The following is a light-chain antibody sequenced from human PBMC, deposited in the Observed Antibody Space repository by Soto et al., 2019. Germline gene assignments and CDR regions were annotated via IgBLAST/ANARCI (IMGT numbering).Light chain of an antibody. V-gene: IGLV2-14*03. J-gene: IGLJ1*01. CDR3: SSFATINIR. Sequence: QSALTQPASVSGSPGQSITISCTGTINDVSWYQQHPGKAPKLIIYAVTYRPSGTSNRFSGSKSGNTASLTISGLQADDEADYYCSSFATINIRFGTGTKLTVL. CDR1: IND. CDR2: AVT.